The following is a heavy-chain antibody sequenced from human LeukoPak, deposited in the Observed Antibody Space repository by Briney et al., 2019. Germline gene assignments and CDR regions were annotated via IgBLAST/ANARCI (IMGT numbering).Heavy chain of an antibody. CDR1: GDSVSSNTVA. D-gene: IGHD5-18*01. CDR3: ARAYSYEKFYYFDY. Sequence: SQTLSLTCAISGDSVSSNTVAWNWIRQSPSRGLEWLGRTYYRSKWYNDYAVSVKSRVTINPDTSKNQFSLQLNSVTPEDTAVYYCARAYSYEKFYYFDYWGQGTLVTVSS. J-gene: IGHJ4*02. V-gene: IGHV6-1*01. CDR2: TYYRSKWYN.